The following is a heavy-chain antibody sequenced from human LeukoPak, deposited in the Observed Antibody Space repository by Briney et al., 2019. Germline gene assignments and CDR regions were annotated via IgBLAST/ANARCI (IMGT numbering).Heavy chain of an antibody. CDR2: TSYEGNGT. V-gene: IGHV3-30*03. J-gene: IGHJ4*02. Sequence: GGSLRLSCAASGFTFSSYWMSWVRQAPGMGLEWVAATSYEGNGTFYAGSVKGRFTMSRDNSNNMVYLQMNSLRHEDTALYYCASEVEALLDHWGQGTLVTVSS. CDR1: GFTFSSYW. D-gene: IGHD2-15*01. CDR3: ASEVEALLDH.